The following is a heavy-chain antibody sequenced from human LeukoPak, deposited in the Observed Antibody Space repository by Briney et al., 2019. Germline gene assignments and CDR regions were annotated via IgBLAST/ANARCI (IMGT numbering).Heavy chain of an antibody. D-gene: IGHD3-3*01. J-gene: IGHJ4*02. CDR2: ISSSSSYI. V-gene: IGHV3-21*01. CDR3: ARDPITIFGVVDY. Sequence: GGSLRLSCAASGFTFSSYWMSWVRQAPGKGLEWVSSISSSSSYIYYADSVKGRFTISRDNAKNSLYLQMNSLRAEDTAVYYCARDPITIFGVVDYWGQGTLVTVSS. CDR1: GFTFSSYW.